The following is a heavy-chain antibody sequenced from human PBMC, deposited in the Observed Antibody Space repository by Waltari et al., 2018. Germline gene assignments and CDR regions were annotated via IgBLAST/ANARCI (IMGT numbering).Heavy chain of an antibody. CDR3: ARHMPYYDSIYYFDY. V-gene: IGHV4-39*01. CDR2: LYYTGNT. J-gene: IGHJ4*02. D-gene: IGHD3-3*01. Sequence: QVQLQESGPGLVKPSETLSLTCSVSGGSISSSSFFWGWIRQPPGKGLECIGSLYYTGNTYYNPSLKSRVTISADTSKNQFSLKLSSVTAADTAVYYCARHMPYYDSIYYFDYWGQGTLVTVSS. CDR1: GGSISSSSFF.